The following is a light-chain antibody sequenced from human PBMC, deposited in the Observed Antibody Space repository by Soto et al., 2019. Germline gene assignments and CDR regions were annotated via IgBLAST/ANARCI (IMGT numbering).Light chain of an antibody. CDR2: LNIDGSH. Sequence: QPVLTQSPSATASLGASVKLTCTLDSGHSNYAIAWHQQQPGKGPRYLMKLNIDGSHYKGAGIPDRFSGSSSGAERYLTISSLQSEDEADYYCQTWGAGIQVFGGGTKLTVL. J-gene: IGLJ3*02. CDR1: SGHSNYA. V-gene: IGLV4-69*01. CDR3: QTWGAGIQV.